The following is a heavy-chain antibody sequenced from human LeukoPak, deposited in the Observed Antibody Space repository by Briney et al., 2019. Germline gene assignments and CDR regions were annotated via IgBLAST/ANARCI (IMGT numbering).Heavy chain of an antibody. D-gene: IGHD3-10*01. Sequence: SETLSLTCTVSGGSISSSSYYWGWIRQPPGKGLEWIGNIYYSGSTYYNPSLKSRVTMSVDTSKNQFSLKLSSVTAADTAVYYCARYYYGSGSYYYFDSWGQGTLVTVPS. CDR3: ARYYYGSGSYYYFDS. CDR1: GGSISSSSYY. V-gene: IGHV4-39*01. J-gene: IGHJ4*02. CDR2: IYYSGST.